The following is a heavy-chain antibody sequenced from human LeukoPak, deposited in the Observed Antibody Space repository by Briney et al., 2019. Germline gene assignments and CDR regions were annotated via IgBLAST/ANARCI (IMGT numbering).Heavy chain of an antibody. J-gene: IGHJ4*02. CDR3: TTDNWNDAKLDY. Sequence: GGSLRLSCAASGFTFSIAWMSWVRQAPGKGLEWVGRIKSKTDGGTTDYAAPVKGRFTISRDDSKNTLYLQMNSLKTEDTAVYYCTTDNWNDAKLDYWGQGTLVTVSS. V-gene: IGHV3-15*01. CDR2: IKSKTDGGTT. D-gene: IGHD1-20*01. CDR1: GFTFSIAW.